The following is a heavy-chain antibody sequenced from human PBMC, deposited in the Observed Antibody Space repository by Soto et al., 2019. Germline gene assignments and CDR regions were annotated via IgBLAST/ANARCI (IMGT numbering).Heavy chain of an antibody. CDR2: LSRSGDST. CDR1: GFTFTNYG. V-gene: IGHV3-23*01. Sequence: GGSLRLSCAASGFTFTNYGMTWVRQAPGKGLEWVAGLSRSGDSTYYADSVKGRFTISRDTPKTTLYLQMDSLRAEDTAVYFCAALWSGFYRSDYWGQGTMVTVSS. D-gene: IGHD3-3*01. CDR3: AALWSGFYRSDY. J-gene: IGHJ4*02.